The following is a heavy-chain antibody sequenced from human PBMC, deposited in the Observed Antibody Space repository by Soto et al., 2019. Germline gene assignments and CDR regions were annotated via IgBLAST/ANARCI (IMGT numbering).Heavy chain of an antibody. Sequence: QLHLVQSGAVVKKPGASVTVSCSASGYPVTAYYMHWVRQAPGRGLERMGGINPATGATKYTQTFQGRVTMTRDTSTSTGFMELSCLTSDAGDVFYCARGGGVGVAGSAAFEMWGQGTLVTVSS. J-gene: IGHJ3*02. V-gene: IGHV1-2*02. CDR3: ARGGGVGVAGSAAFEM. CDR1: GYPVTAYY. CDR2: INPATGAT. D-gene: IGHD3-3*01.